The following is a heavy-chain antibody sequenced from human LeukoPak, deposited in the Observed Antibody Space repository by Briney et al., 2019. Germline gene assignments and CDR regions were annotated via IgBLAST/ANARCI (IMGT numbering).Heavy chain of an antibody. CDR1: GFTFSHHW. CDR3: ARSNWGPDY. CDR2: MDQNGSEK. V-gene: IGHV3-7*04. D-gene: IGHD7-27*01. J-gene: IGHJ4*02. Sequence: GGSLRLSCVASGFTFSHHWMTWGRQAPGRGLEWVANMDQNGSEKYYLDSVKGRFTISRDNAKNSLYLQMNSLRAEDTAVYFCARSNWGPDYWGQGTLVTVSS.